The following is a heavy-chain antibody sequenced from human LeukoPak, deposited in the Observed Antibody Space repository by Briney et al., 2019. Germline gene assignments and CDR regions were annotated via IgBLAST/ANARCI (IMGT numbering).Heavy chain of an antibody. CDR2: ISASGSSA. Sequence: PGGSLRLSCAASGFTFSSYAMTWVRQAPGKGLEWVSLISASGSSAYYTDSVKGRFTISRDNSENTLCLQMNSLTAEDTAVYYCAKRYCSGSSCTLFDYWGQGTLVTVSP. D-gene: IGHD2-15*01. CDR1: GFTFSSYA. CDR3: AKRYCSGSSCTLFDY. V-gene: IGHV3-23*01. J-gene: IGHJ4*02.